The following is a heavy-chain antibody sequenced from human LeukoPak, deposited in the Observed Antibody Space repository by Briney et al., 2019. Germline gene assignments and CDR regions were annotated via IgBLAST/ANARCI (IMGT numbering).Heavy chain of an antibody. V-gene: IGHV4-59*11. CDR3: ARGPENWFDP. J-gene: IGHJ5*02. Sequence: SETLSLTCTVSGASISSHYWSWIRQSPERGLEWFAFIYYSGNTNFNPSLKSRVTISLDTSKNHFSLKLSSVTAADTAVYYCARGPENWFDPWGQGTLVTVSS. CDR2: IYYSGNT. CDR1: GASISSHY.